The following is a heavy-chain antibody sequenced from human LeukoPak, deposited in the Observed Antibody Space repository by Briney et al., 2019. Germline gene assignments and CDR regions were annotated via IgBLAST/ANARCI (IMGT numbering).Heavy chain of an antibody. CDR3: ARDFSNTSGFKVVVDY. Sequence: GASVKVSCKASGFTFTNYGISWLRQAPGQGLEWMGWISAYNGDTKYAQKLQGRVTMTTDTSTSTAYMELRSLTSDDTAVYYCARDFSNTSGFKVVVDYWGQGTLATVSS. CDR2: ISAYNGDT. D-gene: IGHD3-22*01. CDR1: GFTFTNYG. V-gene: IGHV1-18*01. J-gene: IGHJ4*02.